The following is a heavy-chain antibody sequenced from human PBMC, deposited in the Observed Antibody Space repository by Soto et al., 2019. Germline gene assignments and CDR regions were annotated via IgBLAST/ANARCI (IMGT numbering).Heavy chain of an antibody. Sequence: GGSLRLSCAASGFTFSSYAMSWVRQAPGKGLEWVSAISGSGGSTYYADSVKGRFTISRDNSKNTLYLQMNSLRAEDTAVYYCAKSRGAYSSGWYTLGPGGIDYWGQGTLVTVSS. CDR3: AKSRGAYSSGWYTLGPGGIDY. D-gene: IGHD6-19*01. CDR1: GFTFSSYA. J-gene: IGHJ4*02. CDR2: ISGSGGST. V-gene: IGHV3-23*01.